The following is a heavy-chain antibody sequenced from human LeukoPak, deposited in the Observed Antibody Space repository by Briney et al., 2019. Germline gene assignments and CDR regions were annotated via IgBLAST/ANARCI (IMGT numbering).Heavy chain of an antibody. CDR1: GFTFSSYG. D-gene: IGHD1-26*01. CDR3: ARGERIVGATWDY. J-gene: IGHJ4*02. Sequence: GGSLRLSCAASGFTFSSYGMHWVRQAPGKGLEWVAVISYDGSNKYYADSVKGRFTISRDNSKNTLYLQMNSLRAEDTAVYYCARGERIVGATWDYWGQGTLVTVSS. CDR2: ISYDGSNK. V-gene: IGHV3-30*03.